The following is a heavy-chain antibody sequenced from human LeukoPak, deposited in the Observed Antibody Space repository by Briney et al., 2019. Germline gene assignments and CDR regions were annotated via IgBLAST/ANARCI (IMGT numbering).Heavy chain of an antibody. Sequence: SETLSLTCTVSGASISSGSYYWSWIRQPAGKGLEWIGRIYTSGSTNYNPSLKSRVTISVDTSKNQFSLKLSSVTAADTAVYYCARGWGLLINYWYFDLWGRGTLVTVSS. CDR3: ARGWGLLINYWYFDL. CDR2: IYTSGST. D-gene: IGHD1-26*01. J-gene: IGHJ2*01. CDR1: GASISSGSYY. V-gene: IGHV4-61*02.